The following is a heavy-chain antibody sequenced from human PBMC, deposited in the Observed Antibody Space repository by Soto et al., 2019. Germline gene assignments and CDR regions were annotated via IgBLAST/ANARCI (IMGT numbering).Heavy chain of an antibody. V-gene: IGHV3-11*01. CDR1: GFTFSDYY. J-gene: IGHJ3*02. D-gene: IGHD3-3*01. CDR3: ARAPKTQLEWLSSDAFDI. Sequence: PGGSLRLSCAASGFTFSDYYMSWIRQAPGKGLEWVSYISSSGSTMYYADSVKGRFTISRDNAKNSLYLQLNFLRAEDTAVYYCARAPKTQLEWLSSDAFDIWGQGTMVTVSS. CDR2: ISSSGSTM.